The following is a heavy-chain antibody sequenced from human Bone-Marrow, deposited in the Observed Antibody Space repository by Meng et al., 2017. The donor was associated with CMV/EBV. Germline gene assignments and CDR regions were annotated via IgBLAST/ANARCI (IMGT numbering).Heavy chain of an antibody. V-gene: IGHV3-74*01. CDR2: INGDGSST. Sequence: LSCAASGITFSTFWMHWVRQVPGKGLVWVSRINGDGSSTSYADSVKGRFTISRDNAKNTLFLQMDSLRAEDSAVYYCGRGSGSYQGSWGKGTLVTVSS. J-gene: IGHJ5*02. CDR1: GITFSTFW. D-gene: IGHD3-10*01. CDR3: GRGSGSYQGS.